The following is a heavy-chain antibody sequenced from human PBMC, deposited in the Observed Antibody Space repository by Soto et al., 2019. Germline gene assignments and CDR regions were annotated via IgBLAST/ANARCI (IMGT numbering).Heavy chain of an antibody. Sequence: RASVKVSCKASGYTFTSYDINWVRQATGQGLEWMGWMNPNSGNTGYAQKFQGRVTMTRNTSISTAYMELSSLRSEDTAVYYCARETTVTTRNSCFEPWCQGTLVTVAS. V-gene: IGHV1-8*01. CDR2: MNPNSGNT. CDR3: ARETTVTTRNSCFEP. D-gene: IGHD4-17*01. CDR1: GYTFTSYD. J-gene: IGHJ5*02.